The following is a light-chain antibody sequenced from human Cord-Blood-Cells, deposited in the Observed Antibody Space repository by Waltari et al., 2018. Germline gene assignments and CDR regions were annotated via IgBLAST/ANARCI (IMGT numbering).Light chain of an antibody. CDR2: NNK. CDR1: SSNIGRNP. V-gene: IGLV1-44*01. J-gene: IGLJ2*01. Sequence: QSVLTQPPSASGTPGQRVTISCSGRSSNIGRNPVNCYQQLPGTAPKLLIYNNKQRPSGVPDRFSGSKSVTSASLAISGLQSEDEADYYCAAWDDSLNGLVFGGGTKLTVL. CDR3: AAWDDSLNGLV.